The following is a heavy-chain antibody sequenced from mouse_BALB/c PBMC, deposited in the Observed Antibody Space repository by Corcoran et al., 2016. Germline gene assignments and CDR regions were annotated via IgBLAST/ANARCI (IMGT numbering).Heavy chain of an antibody. J-gene: IGHJ2*01. Sequence: PLQPSGGVRVTPGTLGKVPCTASGYCFTIYYIPWVKQRPGQGLEWIGWIFPGSGNTKDNEKFKGKATLTAGTSSSTAYMQLSSLTSEYSAVYFCESSLWLRPVDYGGQGTTPTVSS. D-gene: IGHD2-2*01. CDR3: ESSLWLRPVDY. V-gene: IGHV1-66*01. CDR2: IFPGSGNT. CDR1: GYCFTIYY.